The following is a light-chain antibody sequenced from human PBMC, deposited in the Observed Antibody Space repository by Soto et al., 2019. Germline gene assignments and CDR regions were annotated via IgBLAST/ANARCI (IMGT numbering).Light chain of an antibody. V-gene: IGKV3-15*01. CDR2: GAS. CDR1: QSVSSN. J-gene: IGKJ4*01. Sequence: EIVMTQSPATLSVSPGERATLSCKASQSVSSNLAWYQQEPGQPPRLLIYGASTRATATPARFSGSGSGTEFTLTISSLQSEDFAVYYCHQYNDWPLTFGGGTKVEIK. CDR3: HQYNDWPLT.